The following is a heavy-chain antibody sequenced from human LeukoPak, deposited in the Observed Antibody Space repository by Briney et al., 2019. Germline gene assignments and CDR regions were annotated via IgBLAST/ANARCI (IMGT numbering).Heavy chain of an antibody. CDR1: GFTFGDYA. D-gene: IGHD6-13*01. J-gene: IGHJ6*02. V-gene: IGHV3-49*04. CDR3: TREGAAAAYGMGV. Sequence: PGGSLRLSCTASGFTFGDYAVSWVRRAPGRGLEWVGLIRRRAFGETADYAASVKGRFTISRDDSKSIAYLQMNSLKTEDTAVYYCTREGAAAAYGMGVWGQGTTVTVSS. CDR2: IRRRAFGETA.